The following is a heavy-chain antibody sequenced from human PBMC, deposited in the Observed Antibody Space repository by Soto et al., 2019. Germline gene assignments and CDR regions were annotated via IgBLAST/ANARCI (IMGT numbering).Heavy chain of an antibody. J-gene: IGHJ5*02. CDR3: ARGQTETTRRYFDP. D-gene: IGHD1-7*01. Sequence: WTWIRRPPGKGLEWIGEISHRGTAYYNPSLKSRVTISIDTSKKQFSLNLSSVTAADTALYYCARGQTETTRRYFDPWGQGTLVTVSS. V-gene: IGHV4-34*01. CDR2: ISHRGTA.